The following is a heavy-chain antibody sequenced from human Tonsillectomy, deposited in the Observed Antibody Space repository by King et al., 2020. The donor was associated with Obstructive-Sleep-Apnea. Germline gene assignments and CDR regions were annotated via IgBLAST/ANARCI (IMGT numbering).Heavy chain of an antibody. D-gene: IGHD3-16*02. V-gene: IGHV3-66*01. CDR3: ARDSGSYRSFPLQGDY. Sequence: VQLVESGGGLVQPGGSLRLSCTASGFTVSSNYMNWVRQAPGKGLEWVSVIYSGGSTYYADSVKGRFTISRDNSKNTLYLQMNSLRADDTAVYYCARDSGSYRSFPLQGDYWGQGTLVTVSS. CDR2: IYSGGST. J-gene: IGHJ4*02. CDR1: GFTVSSNY.